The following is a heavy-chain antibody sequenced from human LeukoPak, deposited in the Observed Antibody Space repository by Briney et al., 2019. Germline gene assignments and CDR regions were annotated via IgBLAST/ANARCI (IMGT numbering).Heavy chain of an antibody. CDR3: ASLVDYDILTGSDY. J-gene: IGHJ4*02. D-gene: IGHD3-9*01. V-gene: IGHV1-69*04. CDR2: IIPILGIA. Sequence: SVKVSCKASGGTFSSYAISWVRQAPGQGLEWMGRIIPILGIANYAQKFHGRVTITADKSTSTAYMELSSLRSEDTDVYYCASLVDYDILTGSDYWGQGTLVTVSS. CDR1: GGTFSSYA.